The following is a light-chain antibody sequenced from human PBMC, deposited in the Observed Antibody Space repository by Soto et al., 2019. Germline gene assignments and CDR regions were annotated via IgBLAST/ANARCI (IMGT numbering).Light chain of an antibody. Sequence: QSVLTQPPSVSATPGQKVTISCSGSGSNLGRNYVSWYQQLPGTAPRLLIYDNVYRFSGLPDRFSASKSGTSATLGIAGLQTGDEGDYYCGSWDNTLRAYVFGTGTKVTVL. CDR3: GSWDNTLRAYV. V-gene: IGLV1-51*01. CDR1: GSNLGRNY. CDR2: DNV. J-gene: IGLJ1*01.